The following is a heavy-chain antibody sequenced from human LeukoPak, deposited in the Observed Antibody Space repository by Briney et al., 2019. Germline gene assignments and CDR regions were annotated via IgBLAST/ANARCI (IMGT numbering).Heavy chain of an antibody. CDR3: ARDLDIVRVPVAIAY. V-gene: IGHV3-21*01. CDR1: GLTFSSYN. Sequence: GGSLRLSCAASGLTFSSYNMNWVRQAPGKGLEWVSSISSSSYIYYADSVKGRFTISRDNAKNSLYLQMNSLRAEDTAVYYCARDLDIVRVPVAIAYWGQGTLVTVSS. J-gene: IGHJ4*02. D-gene: IGHD2-2*03. CDR2: ISSSSYI.